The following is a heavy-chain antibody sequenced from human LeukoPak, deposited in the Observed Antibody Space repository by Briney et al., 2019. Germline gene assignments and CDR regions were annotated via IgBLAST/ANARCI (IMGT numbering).Heavy chain of an antibody. J-gene: IGHJ4*02. CDR3: ARVYSSSTVCFDH. CDR2: VYYPGNT. CDR1: GGSISNSDYY. Sequence: SETLSLTCTVSGGSISNSDYYWGWVRQAPGKGLEWIGSVYYPGNTHYNPSLKSRVSISVDTFRNQFSLRLSSVTAADTAVYYCARVYSSSTVCFDHWGQGTLVTVSS. V-gene: IGHV4-39*07. D-gene: IGHD6-6*01.